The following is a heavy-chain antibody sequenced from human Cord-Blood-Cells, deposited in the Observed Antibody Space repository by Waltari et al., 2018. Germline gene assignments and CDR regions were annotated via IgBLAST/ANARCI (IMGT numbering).Heavy chain of an antibody. J-gene: IGHJ4*02. Sequence: QVQLQESGPGLVKPSETLSLTCAVSGYSISSGYYWGWFRQPPGKGLEWIGSIYHSGSTYYNPSLKSRVTISVDTSKNQFSLKLSSVTAADTAVYYCARSRGSWYYFDYWGQGTLVTVSS. CDR2: IYHSGST. CDR1: GYSISSGYY. V-gene: IGHV4-38-2*01. CDR3: ARSRGSWYYFDY. D-gene: IGHD6-13*01.